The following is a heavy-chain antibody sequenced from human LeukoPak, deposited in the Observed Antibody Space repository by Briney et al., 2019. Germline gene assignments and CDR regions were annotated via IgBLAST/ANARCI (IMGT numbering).Heavy chain of an antibody. D-gene: IGHD4-17*01. CDR2: ISSSSSYI. CDR3: ARGIYDYGDFNFDY. CDR1: GFTFSSYS. V-gene: IGHV3-21*01. Sequence: GGSLRLSCAASGFTFSSYSMNWVRQAPGKGLELVSSISSSSSYIYYADSVKGRFTISRDNAKNSLYLQMNSLRAEDTAVYYCARGIYDYGDFNFDYWGQGTLVTVSS. J-gene: IGHJ4*02.